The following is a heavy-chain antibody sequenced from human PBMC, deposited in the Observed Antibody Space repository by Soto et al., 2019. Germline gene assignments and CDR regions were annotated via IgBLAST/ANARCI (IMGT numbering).Heavy chain of an antibody. CDR2: ISSSSSYI. CDR1: GFTFSSYN. V-gene: IGHV3-21*01. Sequence: PGGSLRLSCAASGFTFSSYNMNWVRQAPGKGLEWVSSISSSSSYIYYADSVKGRFTISRDNAKNSLYLQMNSLRAEDTAVYYCAKDLDFWSGSPGPWGQGTLVTVSS. D-gene: IGHD3-3*01. CDR3: AKDLDFWSGSPGP. J-gene: IGHJ5*02.